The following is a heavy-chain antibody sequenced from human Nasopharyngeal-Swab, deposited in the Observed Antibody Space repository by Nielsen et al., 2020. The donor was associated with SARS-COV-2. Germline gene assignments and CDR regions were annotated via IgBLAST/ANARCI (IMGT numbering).Heavy chain of an antibody. CDR2: IKEDGSEK. V-gene: IGHV3-7*03. J-gene: IGHJ4*02. CDR3: ATARAYNYGPSFDY. Sequence: GGSLRLSCAASGLTFSGYWMSWVRQAPGKGLEWVANIKEDGSEKYYVGSVKGRFTISRDNAKNSLYLQMSSLRVEDTAVYYCATARAYNYGPSFDYWGQGTLVTVSS. CDR1: GLTFSGYW. D-gene: IGHD5-18*01.